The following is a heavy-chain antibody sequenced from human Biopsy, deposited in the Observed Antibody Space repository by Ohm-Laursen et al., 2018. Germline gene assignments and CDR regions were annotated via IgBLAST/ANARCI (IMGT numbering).Heavy chain of an antibody. CDR1: GYTFTGYH. J-gene: IGHJ5*02. Sequence: SVKVSCKASGYTFTGYHVHWVRQASGQGLEWMGWINAKTGDTNYAQKFQGRVTMTRDTSISTAYVDLSSLRSDDTAAYYCTRGGYYYDSLAYYYWFDPWGQGTLVTVSS. V-gene: IGHV1-2*02. D-gene: IGHD3-22*01. CDR3: TRGGYYYDSLAYYYWFDP. CDR2: INAKTGDT.